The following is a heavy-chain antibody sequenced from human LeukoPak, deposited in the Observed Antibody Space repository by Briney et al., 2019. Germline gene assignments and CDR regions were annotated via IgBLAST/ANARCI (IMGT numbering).Heavy chain of an antibody. J-gene: IGHJ4*02. Sequence: GGSLRLSCAAPGFTFNSYAMSWVRKAPGKGLEWVSSISGSSGSTYYADSVKGRFTISRDNSKNTLYLQMNSLRAEDTAVYYCAKVWYRIAAAGYYFDYWGQGTLVTVSS. CDR1: GFTFNSYA. CDR3: AKVWYRIAAAGYYFDY. CDR2: ISGSSGST. D-gene: IGHD6-13*01. V-gene: IGHV3-23*01.